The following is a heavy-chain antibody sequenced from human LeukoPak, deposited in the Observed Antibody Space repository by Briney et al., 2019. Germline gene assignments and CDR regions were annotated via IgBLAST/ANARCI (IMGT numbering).Heavy chain of an antibody. J-gene: IGHJ4*02. CDR3: ARISMVTTSDY. V-gene: IGHV1-69*04. D-gene: IGHD4-17*01. Sequence: SVKVSCKASGGTFSSYAISWVRQAPGQGLEWMGRIIPILGIANYAQKFQGRVTITADKSTSTAYMELSSLRSEDTAVYYCARISMVTTSDYWGQGTLVTVSS. CDR1: GGTFSSYA. CDR2: IIPILGIA.